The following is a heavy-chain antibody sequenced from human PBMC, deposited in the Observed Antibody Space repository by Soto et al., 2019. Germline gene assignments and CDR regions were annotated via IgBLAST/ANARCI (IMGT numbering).Heavy chain of an antibody. D-gene: IGHD6-13*01. CDR1: GFTFSSYG. V-gene: IGHV3-33*01. CDR2: IWYDGSNK. Sequence: QVQLVESGGGVVQPGRSLRLSCAASGFTFSSYGMHWVRQAPGKGLEWVAVIWYDGSNKYYADSVKGRFTISRDNSKNTLYLQMNRLRAENTAVYYCTRDREQEQQHAFDIWGQGTMVTVSS. J-gene: IGHJ3*02. CDR3: TRDREQEQQHAFDI.